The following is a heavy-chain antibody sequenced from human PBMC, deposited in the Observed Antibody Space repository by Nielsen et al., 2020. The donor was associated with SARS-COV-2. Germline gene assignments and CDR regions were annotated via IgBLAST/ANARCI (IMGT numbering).Heavy chain of an antibody. J-gene: IGHJ4*02. D-gene: IGHD3-9*01. Sequence: SETLSLTCTVSGGSISSSSYYWGWIRQPPGKGLEWIGSIYYSGSTYYNPSLKSRVTISVDTSKNQFSLKLSSVTAADTAVYYCARLERTYYDILTGYPGPGYFDYWGQGTLVTVSS. CDR2: IYYSGST. V-gene: IGHV4-39*01. CDR1: GGSISSSSYY. CDR3: ARLERTYYDILTGYPGPGYFDY.